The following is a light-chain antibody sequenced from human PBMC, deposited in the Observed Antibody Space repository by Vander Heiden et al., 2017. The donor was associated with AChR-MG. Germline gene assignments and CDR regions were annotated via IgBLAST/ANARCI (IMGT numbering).Light chain of an antibody. CDR1: QSVSSSY. CDR2: GAS. V-gene: IGKV3-20*01. Sequence: EIVLTQSPGTLSLSPGERATLSCRASQSVSSSYLAWYQQKPGQAPRLLIYGASSRATGIPDRFSGSGSGTDFTLTISRLEPEDFAVYYCQQDGSSRVTFGGGTKVDIK. CDR3: QQDGSSRVT. J-gene: IGKJ4*01.